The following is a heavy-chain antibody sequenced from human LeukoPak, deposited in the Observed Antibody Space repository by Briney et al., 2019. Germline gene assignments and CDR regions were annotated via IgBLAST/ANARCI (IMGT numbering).Heavy chain of an antibody. Sequence: PSETLSLTCAVYGGSFSGYYWSWIRQPPGKGLEWIGEINHSGSTNYNPSLKSRVTTSVDTSKNQFSLRLSSVTAADTAVYYCARGHSSNFWGQGTLVTVSS. CDR3: ARGHSSNF. CDR2: INHSGST. D-gene: IGHD6-13*01. V-gene: IGHV4-34*01. CDR1: GGSFSGYY. J-gene: IGHJ4*02.